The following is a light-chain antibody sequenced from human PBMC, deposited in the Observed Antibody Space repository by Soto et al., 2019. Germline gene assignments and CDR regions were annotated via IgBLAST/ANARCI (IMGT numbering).Light chain of an antibody. Sequence: QSVLTQPASVSGSPGQSITISCTGTSSDVGAYNYVSWYQHHPGKVPKLLIYEVTNRPSGVSDRFSGSKSGNTASLTISGLQAEDEADYYCSSKRDSSTLFVFGTGTNVTVL. CDR2: EVT. J-gene: IGLJ1*01. V-gene: IGLV2-14*01. CDR3: SSKRDSSTLFV. CDR1: SSDVGAYNY.